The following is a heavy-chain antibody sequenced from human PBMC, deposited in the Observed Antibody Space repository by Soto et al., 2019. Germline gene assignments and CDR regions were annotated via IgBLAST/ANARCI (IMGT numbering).Heavy chain of an antibody. CDR1: GGSVSSGSHY. V-gene: IGHV4-61*01. CDR3: ARDFCGGDCSDDYYYSAMDV. Sequence: QVQLQESGPGLVKPSETLSLTCTVSGGSVSSGSHYWSWIRQPPGKGLEWIGQIFYRGSTNYNPSLKSRVTMSVATSKNQFSLELSYMTAADTAVYFCARDFCGGDCSDDYYYSAMDVWGQGTTVTVSS. D-gene: IGHD2-21*02. J-gene: IGHJ6*02. CDR2: IFYRGST.